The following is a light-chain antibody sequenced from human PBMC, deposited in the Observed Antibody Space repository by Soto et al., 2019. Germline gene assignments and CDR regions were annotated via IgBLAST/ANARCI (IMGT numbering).Light chain of an antibody. Sequence: EIVLTQSPATLSLSPGGRATLSCRASQSVSSYLAWYQQKPGQAPRLLIYDASNRATGIPARFSGSGSGTDFTLTISSLEPEDFAVYYCQQRSNWPPTFGRGTKVDIK. CDR1: QSVSSY. V-gene: IGKV3-11*01. J-gene: IGKJ1*01. CDR2: DAS. CDR3: QQRSNWPPT.